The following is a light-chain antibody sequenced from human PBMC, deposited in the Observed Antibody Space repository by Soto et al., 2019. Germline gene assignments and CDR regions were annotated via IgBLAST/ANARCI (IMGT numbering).Light chain of an antibody. Sequence: DIQMTQSPSALSGSVGDRVTITCRASQNIETWLAWYQQAPGKAPKLLIYDASTLKTGVPSRFSGSGSGTEFTLTIGSLQPDYYATYYCQQYNSEPWTFGQWTKVEI. CDR1: QNIETW. CDR2: DAS. CDR3: QQYNSEPWT. V-gene: IGKV1-5*01. J-gene: IGKJ1*01.